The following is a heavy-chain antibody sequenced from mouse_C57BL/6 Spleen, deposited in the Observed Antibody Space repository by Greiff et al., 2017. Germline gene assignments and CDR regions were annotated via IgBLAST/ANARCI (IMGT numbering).Heavy chain of an antibody. CDR2: ISSGGSYT. J-gene: IGHJ1*03. D-gene: IGHD2-3*01. V-gene: IGHV5-6*02. CDR1: GFTFSSYG. CDR3: ARRRDGYYGYFDV. Sequence: EVMLVESGGDLVKPGGSLKLSCAASGFTFSSYGMSWVRQTPDKRLEWVATISSGGSYTYYPDSVKGRFTISRDNAKNTLYLQMSSLKSEDTAMYYCARRRDGYYGYFDVWGTGTTVTVSS.